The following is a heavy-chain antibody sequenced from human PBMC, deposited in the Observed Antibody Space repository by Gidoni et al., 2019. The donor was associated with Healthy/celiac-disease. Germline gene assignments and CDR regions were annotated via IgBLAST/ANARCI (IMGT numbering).Heavy chain of an antibody. D-gene: IGHD2-2*02. Sequence: QVTLKESGPVLVKPTETLTLTCPVSGFSLSNARMGVRWIRQPPGKALEWLAHIFSNDEKSYSTSLKSRLTISKDTSKSQVVLTMTNMDPVDTATYYCARLEVVVVPAAIYYYYYMDVWGKGTTVTVSS. CDR1: GFSLSNARMG. CDR2: IFSNDEK. J-gene: IGHJ6*03. CDR3: ARLEVVVVPAAIYYYYYMDV. V-gene: IGHV2-26*01.